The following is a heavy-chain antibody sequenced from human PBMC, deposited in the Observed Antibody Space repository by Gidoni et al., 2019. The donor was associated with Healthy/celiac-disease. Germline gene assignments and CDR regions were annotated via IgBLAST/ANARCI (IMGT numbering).Heavy chain of an antibody. CDR2: ISSSGSTI. Sequence: QVQLVESGGGLVKPGGSLRLSWAASGLHCSDYYMSWIRQAPGKGLVWFSYISSSGSTIYYADSVKGRFTISRDNAKNSLYLQMNSLRAEDTAVYYCARDRGRIVGAALDYWGQGTLVTVSS. J-gene: IGHJ4*02. D-gene: IGHD1-26*01. V-gene: IGHV3-11*01. CDR1: GLHCSDYY. CDR3: ARDRGRIVGAALDY.